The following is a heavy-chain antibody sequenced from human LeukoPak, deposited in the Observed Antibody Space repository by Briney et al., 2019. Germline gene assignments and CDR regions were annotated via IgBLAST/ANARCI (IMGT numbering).Heavy chain of an antibody. Sequence: GGSLRLSCAASGFTFSSYWMSWVRQAPGKGLEWVANIKQDGSEKYYVDSVKGRFTISRDNAKNSLYLQMNSLRAEDTAVYYCARDPYRRYSSSWWGYWGQGTLVTVSS. CDR2: IKQDGSEK. D-gene: IGHD6-6*01. V-gene: IGHV3-7*01. J-gene: IGHJ4*02. CDR3: ARDPYRRYSSSWWGY. CDR1: GFTFSSYW.